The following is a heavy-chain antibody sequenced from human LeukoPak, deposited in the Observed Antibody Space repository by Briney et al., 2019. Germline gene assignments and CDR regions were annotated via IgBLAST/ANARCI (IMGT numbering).Heavy chain of an antibody. CDR1: GGSISSTSYY. CDR3: AGYFGDSVGYFDY. D-gene: IGHD4-17*01. CDR2: IYYNGNT. Sequence: SETLSLTCTVSGGSISSTSYYWGWIRQPPGKGLEWIGSIYYNGNTYYNPSLKSRVTISVDTSKSQFSLKLSSVTAADTAVYYCAGYFGDSVGYFDYWGQGTLVTVSS. V-gene: IGHV4-39*07. J-gene: IGHJ4*02.